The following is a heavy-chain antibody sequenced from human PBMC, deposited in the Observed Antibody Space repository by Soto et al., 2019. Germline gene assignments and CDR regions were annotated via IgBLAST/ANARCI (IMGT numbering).Heavy chain of an antibody. J-gene: IGHJ4*02. D-gene: IGHD7-27*01. CDR1: GFTFSSYA. Sequence: GGSLRLSCAASGFTFSSYAMHWVRQAPGKGLEWVAVISYDGSNKYYADSVKGRFTISRDNSKNTLYLQMNSLRAEDTAVYYCASHPDGQLGMGGYFDYWGQGTLVTVSS. CDR3: ASHPDGQLGMGGYFDY. V-gene: IGHV3-30*04. CDR2: ISYDGSNK.